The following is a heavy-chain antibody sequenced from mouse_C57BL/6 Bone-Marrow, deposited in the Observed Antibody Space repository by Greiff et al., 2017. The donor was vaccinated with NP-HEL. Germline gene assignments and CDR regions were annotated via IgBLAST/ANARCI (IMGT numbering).Heavy chain of an antibody. V-gene: IGHV1-72*01. CDR3: ARYYYGSRGWYFDV. CDR1: TSYW. Sequence: QLQQPGADLVKPGASVKLSFTSYWMHWVKQRPGRGLEWIGRIDPNSGGTKFNEKFKTKATLTVDKPSSTAYMQLSSLTSEDSAVYYCARYYYGSRGWYFDVWGTGTTVTVSS. D-gene: IGHD1-1*01. J-gene: IGHJ1*03. CDR2: IDPNSGGT.